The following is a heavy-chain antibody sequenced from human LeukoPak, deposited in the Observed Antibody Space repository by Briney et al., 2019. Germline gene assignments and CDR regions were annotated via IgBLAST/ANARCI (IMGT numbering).Heavy chain of an antibody. D-gene: IGHD1-26*01. V-gene: IGHV3-23*01. Sequence: PGGSLRLSCAASGFTFSSYAMSWVRQAPGKGLEWVSGISGSGGRTNYADSVKGRFTISRDNAKNTLYLQMNSLRAEDTAVYYCARGGVDYWGQGTLVTVSS. CDR1: GFTFSSYA. CDR2: ISGSGGRT. J-gene: IGHJ4*02. CDR3: ARGGVDY.